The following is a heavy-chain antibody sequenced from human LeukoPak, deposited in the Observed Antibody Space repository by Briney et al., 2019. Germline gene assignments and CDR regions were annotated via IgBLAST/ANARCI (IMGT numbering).Heavy chain of an antibody. CDR1: GYTFTGYY. CDR3: ASYPGVTTLAQQREFDY. V-gene: IGHV1-2*02. CDR2: INPNSGGT. Sequence: ASVKVSCKASGYTFTGYYMQWVRQAPGQGIEWMGWINPNSGGTNYAQKFQGRVTMTRDTSISTAYMELSRLRSDDTAVYYCASYPGVTTLAQQREFDYWGQGTLVTVSS. J-gene: IGHJ4*02. D-gene: IGHD4-17*01.